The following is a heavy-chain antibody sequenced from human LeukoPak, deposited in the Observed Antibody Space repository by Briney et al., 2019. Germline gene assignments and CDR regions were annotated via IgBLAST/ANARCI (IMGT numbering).Heavy chain of an antibody. J-gene: IGHJ3*02. Sequence: PGGSLRLSCAASGFTFSSYAMHWVRQAPGKGLEWVAVISYDGSNKYYADSVKGRFTISRDNAKNSLYLQMNSLRAEDTALYYCAKGKVGATTTFAFDIWGQGTMVTVSS. CDR1: GFTFSSYA. CDR2: ISYDGSNK. V-gene: IGHV3-30-3*01. D-gene: IGHD1-26*01. CDR3: AKGKVGATTTFAFDI.